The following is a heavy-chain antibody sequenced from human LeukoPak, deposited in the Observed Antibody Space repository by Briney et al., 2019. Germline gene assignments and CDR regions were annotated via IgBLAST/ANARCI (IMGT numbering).Heavy chain of an antibody. CDR2: IYPGDSDT. CDR1: GYSFTSYW. Sequence: GESLQISCKGSGYSFTSYWIGWVRQMPGKGLEWVGIIYPGDSDTRYSPSFQGQVTISADKSISTAYLQWSSLKASDTAMYYCARHGDGYNAELDYWGQGTLVTVSS. V-gene: IGHV5-51*01. J-gene: IGHJ4*02. D-gene: IGHD5-24*01. CDR3: ARHGDGYNAELDY.